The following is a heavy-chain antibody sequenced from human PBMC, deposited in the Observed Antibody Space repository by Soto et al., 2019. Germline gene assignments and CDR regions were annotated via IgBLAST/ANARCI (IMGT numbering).Heavy chain of an antibody. V-gene: IGHV3-23*01. Sequence: EVQLLESGGGLVQPGGSLRLSCAASGFTFSNYGMNWVRQAPGKGLEWVSGISGRGDDTHYADSVKGRFTISRDSYKNALYLKRNRLRVEDRAVYYCTTQSSYSDSWYGVDYWGQGTLVTVSS. J-gene: IGHJ4*02. CDR1: GFTFSNYG. D-gene: IGHD6-13*01. CDR2: ISGRGDDT. CDR3: TTQSSYSDSWYGVDY.